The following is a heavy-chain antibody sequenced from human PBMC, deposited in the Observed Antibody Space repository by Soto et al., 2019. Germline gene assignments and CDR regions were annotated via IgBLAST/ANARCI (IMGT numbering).Heavy chain of an antibody. CDR3: AYEWVY. V-gene: IGHV3-30-3*01. J-gene: IGHJ4*02. D-gene: IGHD1-26*01. CDR1: GFTFSSYV. CDR2: ISYDGSNK. Sequence: VGSLRLSCAASGFTFSSYVMHWVRQAPGKGLEWVAVISYDGSNKYYADSVKGRFTISRDNSKNTLYLQMNSLRAEDTAVYYCAYEWVYWGQGTLVTVSS.